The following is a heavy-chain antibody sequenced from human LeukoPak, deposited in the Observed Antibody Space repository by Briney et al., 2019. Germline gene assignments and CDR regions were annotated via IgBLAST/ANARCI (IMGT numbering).Heavy chain of an antibody. D-gene: IGHD3-10*01. CDR3: AKDHPGAGSYYPF. CDR2: ISWNSGSI. J-gene: IGHJ4*02. CDR1: GFTFDDYA. Sequence: PAGSLRLSCAASGFTFDDYAMHWVRQAPGKGLEWVSGISWNSGSIGYADSVKGRFTIARDNAKNSLYLQMNSLSAEDAAVYYCAKDHPGAGSYYPFCGQGTLVTGSS. V-gene: IGHV3-9*01.